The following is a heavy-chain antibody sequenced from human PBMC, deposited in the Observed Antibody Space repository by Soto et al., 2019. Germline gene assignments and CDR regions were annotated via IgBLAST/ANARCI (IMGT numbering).Heavy chain of an antibody. V-gene: IGHV4-30-2*01. J-gene: IGHJ4*02. D-gene: IGHD6-6*01. CDR1: GGSISSGGYS. CDR2: IYHSGST. Sequence: SETLSLTCAVSGGSISSGGYSWSWIRQPPGKGLEWIGYIYHSGSTYYNPSLKSRVTISVGTSKNQFSLKLSSVTAADTAVYYCARSSIAPRLFMYPFDYWGQGTLVTVSS. CDR3: ARSSIAPRLFMYPFDY.